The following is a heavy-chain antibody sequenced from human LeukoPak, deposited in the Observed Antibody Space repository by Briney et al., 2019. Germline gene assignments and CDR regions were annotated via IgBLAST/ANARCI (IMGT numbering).Heavy chain of an antibody. J-gene: IGHJ2*01. Sequence: PSETLSLTCAVSGYSINSGYYWGWIRQPPGKGLEFIGSIYHSGTTYYNPSLKSRVTISVDTSNNQFSLKLSSVTAADTAVYYCARGGYSSCWYLFFGLWGCGTLVTVSS. CDR3: ARGGYSSCWYLFFGL. D-gene: IGHD6-19*01. CDR1: GYSINSGYY. CDR2: IYHSGTT. V-gene: IGHV4-38-2*01.